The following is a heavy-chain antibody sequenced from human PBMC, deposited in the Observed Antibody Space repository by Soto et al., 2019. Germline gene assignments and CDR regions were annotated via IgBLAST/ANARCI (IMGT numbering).Heavy chain of an antibody. CDR3: AKDYYDSSGSHDAFAI. J-gene: IGHJ3*02. V-gene: IGHV3-30*18. Sequence: GGSLRLSCAASGFTFSSYGMHWVRQAPGKGLEWVAVISYDGSNKYYADSVKGRFTISRDNSKNTLYLQMNSLRAEDTAVYYCAKDYYDSSGSHDAFAIWGQGTMVTVSS. D-gene: IGHD3-22*01. CDR2: ISYDGSNK. CDR1: GFTFSSYG.